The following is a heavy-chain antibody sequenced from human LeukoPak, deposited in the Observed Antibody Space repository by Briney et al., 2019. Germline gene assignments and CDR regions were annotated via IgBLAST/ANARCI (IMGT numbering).Heavy chain of an antibody. D-gene: IGHD5-12*01. CDR1: GGTFNNYT. CDR3: ARDQILSSGYDKEKRPDYSFDY. V-gene: IGHV1-69*06. CDR2: IIPIFGTA. Sequence: ASVKVSCKASGGTFNNYTISWVRQAPGQGLEWMGGIIPIFGTANYAQKFQGRVTITADKSTSTAYMELSSLRSEDTAVYYCARDQILSSGYDKEKRPDYSFDYWGQGTLVTVSS. J-gene: IGHJ4*02.